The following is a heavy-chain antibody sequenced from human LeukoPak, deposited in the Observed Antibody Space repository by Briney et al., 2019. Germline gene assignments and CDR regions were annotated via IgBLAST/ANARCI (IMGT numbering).Heavy chain of an antibody. Sequence: ASVKVSCKASGYTFTGYYMHWVRQAPGQGLEWMGWINPNSGGTNYAQKFQGRVTMTRDTSISTAYMELSRLRSDDAAVYYCARDLSITIFGVAPRGTDYWGQGTLVTVSS. CDR2: INPNSGGT. V-gene: IGHV1-2*02. J-gene: IGHJ4*02. CDR3: ARDLSITIFGVAPRGTDY. D-gene: IGHD3-3*01. CDR1: GYTFTGYY.